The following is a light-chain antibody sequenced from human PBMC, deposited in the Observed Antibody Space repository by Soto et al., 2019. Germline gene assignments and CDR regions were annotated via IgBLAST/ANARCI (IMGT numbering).Light chain of an antibody. CDR2: GTS. V-gene: IGKV3-20*01. J-gene: IGKJ5*01. CDR3: QQYGSSPIT. CDR1: QSVGSSF. Sequence: EIVLTQSPGTLSLSPGERAALSCRASQSVGSSFLAWYQQKPGQAPRLLISGTSSRAGGIPDRFSGSGSGTDFTLTISRLEPEDFAVYYCQQYGSSPITFGQGTRLEI.